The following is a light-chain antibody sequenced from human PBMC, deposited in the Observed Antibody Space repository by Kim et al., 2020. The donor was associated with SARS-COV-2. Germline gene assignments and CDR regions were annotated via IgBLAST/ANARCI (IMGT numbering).Light chain of an antibody. CDR2: HTS. J-gene: IGLJ3*02. Sequence: QAVVTQEPSLIVYPGGTVTLTCGSSTGAVTSGHYPYWFQQNPGQAPRTLIYHTSNKQSWTPARFSGSLVGGKAALTLSGAQPEDEAEYYCLLSYSGARVFGGGTKVTVL. V-gene: IGLV7-46*01. CDR3: LLSYSGARV. CDR1: TGAVTSGHY.